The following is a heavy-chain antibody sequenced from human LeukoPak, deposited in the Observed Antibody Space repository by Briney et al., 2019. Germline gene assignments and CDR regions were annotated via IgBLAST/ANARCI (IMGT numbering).Heavy chain of an antibody. J-gene: IGHJ5*02. CDR1: GYTFTCYY. CDR2: INPNSGGT. CDR3: ARGEHSSSWTLGGWFDP. V-gene: IGHV1-2*04. Sequence: ASVKVSCKASGYTFTCYYMHWVRQAPGQGLEWMGWINPNSGGTNYAQKFQGWVTMTRDTSISTAYMELSRLRSDDTAVYYCARGEHSSSWTLGGWFDPWGQGTLVTVSS. D-gene: IGHD6-13*01.